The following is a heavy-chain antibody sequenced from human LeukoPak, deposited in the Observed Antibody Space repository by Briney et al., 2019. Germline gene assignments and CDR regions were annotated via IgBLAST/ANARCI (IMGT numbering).Heavy chain of an antibody. CDR3: AKYGPQDSGSSHFDY. D-gene: IGHD1-26*01. CDR1: GFTVSSNY. J-gene: IGHJ4*02. Sequence: SGGSLRLSCAASGFTVSSNYMSWVRQAPGKGLEWVSVIYSGGSTYYADSVKGRFTTSRDNSKNTLFLQMNSLRAEDTAIYYCAKYGPQDSGSSHFDYWGQGALVTVSS. CDR2: IYSGGST. V-gene: IGHV3-53*01.